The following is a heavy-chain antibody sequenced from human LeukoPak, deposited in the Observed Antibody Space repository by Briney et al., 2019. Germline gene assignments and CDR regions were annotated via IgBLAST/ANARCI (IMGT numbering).Heavy chain of an antibody. CDR1: GFTVSSNY. D-gene: IGHD2-15*01. CDR2: ISGSDDGT. Sequence: SGGSLRLSCAASGFTVSSNYMSWVRQAPGKGLEWVSAISGSDDGTYYADSVKGRFTISRDNSRNTLYLQMNTLRAEDTAVYFCAKSPVSSCRGSFCYPFDYWGQGNLVTVSS. CDR3: AKSPVSSCRGSFCYPFDY. J-gene: IGHJ4*02. V-gene: IGHV3-23*01.